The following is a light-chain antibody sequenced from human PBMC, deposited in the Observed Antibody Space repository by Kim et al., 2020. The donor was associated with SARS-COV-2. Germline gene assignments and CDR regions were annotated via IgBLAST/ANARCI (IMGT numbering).Light chain of an antibody. CDR1: QKVGRDY. Sequence: SRGEGASLSCRASQKVGRDYLAWFQQKPGQAPRLLMYGASTRATGIPDKFRGSGSGTDFTLTISRLEPDDFAVYYCHQYAYSPLTFGQGTRLEIK. CDR3: HQYAYSPLT. CDR2: GAS. V-gene: IGKV3-20*01. J-gene: IGKJ5*01.